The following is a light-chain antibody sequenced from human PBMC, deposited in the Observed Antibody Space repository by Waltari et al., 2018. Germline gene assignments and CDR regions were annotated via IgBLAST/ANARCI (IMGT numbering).Light chain of an antibody. CDR2: WAS. Sequence: DIVMTQSPDSLAVSLGERATINCKSSQSVLYSSNNKKYLAWSQQKPGRPPKLLIYWASTPESGVPDRFSGSGSGTDFTLTISSLQAEDVAVYYCQQYYSTPRTFGQGTKVEIK. CDR1: QSVLYSSNNKKY. CDR3: QQYYSTPRT. J-gene: IGKJ1*01. V-gene: IGKV4-1*01.